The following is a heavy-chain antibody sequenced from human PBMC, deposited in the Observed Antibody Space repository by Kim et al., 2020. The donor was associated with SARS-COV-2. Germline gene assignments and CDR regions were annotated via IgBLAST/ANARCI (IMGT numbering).Heavy chain of an antibody. Sequence: GGSLRLSCAASGFTFSSYWMSWVRQAPGKGLEWVANIKQDGSEKYYVDSVKGRFTISRDNAKNSLYLQMNSLRAEDTAVYYCARGIFQPHDYGDLENYYYYYYMDFWGKGTTVTVSS. D-gene: IGHD4-17*01. J-gene: IGHJ6*03. V-gene: IGHV3-7*01. CDR3: ARGIFQPHDYGDLENYYYYYYMDF. CDR2: IKQDGSEK. CDR1: GFTFSSYW.